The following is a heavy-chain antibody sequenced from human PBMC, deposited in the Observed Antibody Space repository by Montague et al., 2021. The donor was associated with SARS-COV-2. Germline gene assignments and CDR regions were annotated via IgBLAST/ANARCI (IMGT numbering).Heavy chain of an antibody. D-gene: IGHD4-17*01. CDR2: LYTRGTT. V-gene: IGHV4-61*02. CDR3: VRWGDYGDGDF. CDR1: GASISSGSYY. Sequence: TLSLTCTVSGASISSGSYYWSWVRQPAGKGLQWIGRLYTRGTTNYNSALESRVTISVDTSKNQSYLKLRSVTAADTAVYYCVRWGDYGDGDFWGQGTLVTVSS. J-gene: IGHJ4*02.